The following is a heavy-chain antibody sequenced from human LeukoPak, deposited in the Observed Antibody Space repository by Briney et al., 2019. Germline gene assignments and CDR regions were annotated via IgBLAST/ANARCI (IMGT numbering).Heavy chain of an antibody. CDR2: IRRKLYGGTT. D-gene: IGHD3-3*01. Sequence: GGSLRLSCTGSGFTFGDYTMSWVRQVPGKGLEWIGFIRRKLYGGTTELGASVKGRFTISRDDSKSIAYLQMNSLRAEDTAVYYCARLREIPVFGVVTKSTSYFDYWGQGTLVTVSS. CDR1: GFTFGDYT. CDR3: ARLREIPVFGVVTKSTSYFDY. J-gene: IGHJ4*02. V-gene: IGHV3-49*04.